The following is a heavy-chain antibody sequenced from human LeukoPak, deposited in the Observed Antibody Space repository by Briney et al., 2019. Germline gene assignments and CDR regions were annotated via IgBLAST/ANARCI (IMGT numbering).Heavy chain of an antibody. CDR2: VNPNSGGT. Sequence: ASVKVSCKASGFTFTGYYMHWVRQAPGQGLEWMGWVNPNSGGTKYAQKFQGRVSMTRATSISTAYMELSRLTSDDTAVYYCARDTYGGNWSLGYWGQGTLVTVSS. D-gene: IGHD4-23*01. CDR1: GFTFTGYY. J-gene: IGHJ4*02. CDR3: ARDTYGGNWSLGY. V-gene: IGHV1-2*02.